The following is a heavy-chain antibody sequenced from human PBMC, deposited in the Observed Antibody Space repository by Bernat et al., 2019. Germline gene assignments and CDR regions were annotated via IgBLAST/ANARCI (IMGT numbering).Heavy chain of an antibody. D-gene: IGHD3-10*01. J-gene: IGHJ3*02. CDR3: ARGMLWFGELDAVDI. CDR2: ISYDGSNK. Sequence: QVQLVESGGGVVHPGRPLRLSCAASGFTFSSYAMHWVRQAPGKGLEWVAVISYDGSNKYYADSVKGRFNISRDNSKNTLYLQMNSLRAEDTAVYYCARGMLWFGELDAVDIWGQGTMVTVSS. V-gene: IGHV3-30-3*01. CDR1: GFTFSSYA.